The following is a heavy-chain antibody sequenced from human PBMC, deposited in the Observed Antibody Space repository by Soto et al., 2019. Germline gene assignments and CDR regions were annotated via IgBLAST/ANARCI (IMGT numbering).Heavy chain of an antibody. CDR1: GGSISSSNW. CDR2: IYHSGST. J-gene: IGHJ4*02. V-gene: IGHV4-4*02. CDR3: ATMQSHNWNRNAFDY. D-gene: IGHD1-20*01. Sequence: QVQLQESGPGLVKPSGTLSLTCAVSGGSISSSNWWSWVRQPPGKGLEWIGEIYHSGSTNYNPSLKSRVTISVDKSKNQFSLKQSSVTAADTAVYYCATMQSHNWNRNAFDYWGQGTLVTVSS.